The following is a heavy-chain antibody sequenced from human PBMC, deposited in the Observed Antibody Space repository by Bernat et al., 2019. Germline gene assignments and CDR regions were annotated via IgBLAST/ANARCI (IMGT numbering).Heavy chain of an antibody. CDR1: GFTFSTDA. Sequence: EVQLLESGGGLVQPGGSLRLSCAASGFTFSTDAMTWVRQAPGKGLEWVSGISGSGVATFYADSVKGRFTISRDNSKNTLYLQMNSLRAEDTAVYYCAKGELWLYGMDVWGQGTTVTVSS. CDR2: ISGSGVAT. D-gene: IGHD5-18*01. V-gene: IGHV3-23*01. J-gene: IGHJ6*02. CDR3: AKGELWLYGMDV.